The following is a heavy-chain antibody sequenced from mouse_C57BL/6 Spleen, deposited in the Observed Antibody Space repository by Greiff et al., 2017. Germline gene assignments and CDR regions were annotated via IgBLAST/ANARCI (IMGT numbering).Heavy chain of an antibody. V-gene: IGHV1-85*01. CDR1: GYTFTSYD. CDR3: ARGDSPYYFDD. J-gene: IGHJ2*01. CDR2: IYPRDGST. Sequence: QVQLQQSGPELVKPGASVKLSCKASGYTFTSYDITWVKQRPGQGLEWIGSIYPRDGSTKYNEKFKGKATLTVDTSSSTAYMELHSLTSEDSAVYFCARGDSPYYFDDWGQGTTLTVSS.